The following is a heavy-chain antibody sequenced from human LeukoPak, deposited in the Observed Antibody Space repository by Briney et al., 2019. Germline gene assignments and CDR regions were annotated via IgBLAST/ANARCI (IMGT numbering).Heavy chain of an antibody. CDR3: ARDDPSGSYYPLFDY. CDR1: GGTFSSYA. D-gene: IGHD1-26*01. CDR2: IIPIFGTA. J-gene: IGHJ4*02. V-gene: IGHV1-69*13. Sequence: GASVKVSCEASGGTFSSYAISWVRQAPGQGLEWMGGIIPIFGTANYAQKFQGRVTITADESTSTAYMELSSLRSEDTAVYYCARDDPSGSYYPLFDYWGQGTLVTVSS.